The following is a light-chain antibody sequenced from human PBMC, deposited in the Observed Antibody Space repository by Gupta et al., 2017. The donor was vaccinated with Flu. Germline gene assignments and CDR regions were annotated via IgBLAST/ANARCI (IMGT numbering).Light chain of an antibody. CDR1: SLSSYY. CDR2: RRD. V-gene: IGLV3-19*01. CDR3: NCRDINGNNMG. Sequence: SSELTQDPAVSVSLGQPVMITFPGDSLSSYYTSWYQQKPGQAPILVNYRRDVRHSGIPDRFSGSTSRATAALIITGAQAEDEAVYYCNCRDINGNNMGFGGGTKLTVL. J-gene: IGLJ3*02.